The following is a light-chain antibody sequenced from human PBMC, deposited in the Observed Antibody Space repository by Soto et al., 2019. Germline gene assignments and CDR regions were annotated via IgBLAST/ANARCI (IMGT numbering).Light chain of an antibody. Sequence: EIVLTQSPGTLSLSPGERATLSCRAIQSVSSNYLAWYQQKPGQAPRLLIYGASSRATGIPDRFSGSGSVTDFTLTISRLEPEDFEVYYCQQYGSSPWTFGQGTKVEIK. CDR3: QQYGSSPWT. CDR2: GAS. CDR1: QSVSSNY. J-gene: IGKJ1*01. V-gene: IGKV3-20*01.